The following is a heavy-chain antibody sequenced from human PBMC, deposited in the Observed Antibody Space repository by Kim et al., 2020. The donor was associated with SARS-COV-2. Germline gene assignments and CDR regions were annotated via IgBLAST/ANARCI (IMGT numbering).Heavy chain of an antibody. D-gene: IGHD6-19*01. V-gene: IGHV1-18*04. CDR3: ARDPKYASGWYYDYYNGMDL. CDR2: ISAYSGNI. J-gene: IGHJ6*02. Sequence: APVKVSCKASGYNFTRYGITWVRQAPGQGPEWMGWISAYSGNIKYAQKFQGRVTMTTDTSTSTAYMDLRRLRSDDTAVYYCARDPKYASGWYYDYYNGMDLWGQGTTVIVSS. CDR1: GYNFTRYG.